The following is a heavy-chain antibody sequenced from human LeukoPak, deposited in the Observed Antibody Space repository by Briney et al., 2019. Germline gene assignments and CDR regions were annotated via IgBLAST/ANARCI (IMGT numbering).Heavy chain of an antibody. CDR3: ARQTGSGLFILP. V-gene: IGHV4-39*01. Sequence: SETLSLTCTVSGVSISSSNSYWGWIRQPPGKGLEWIGSIYYTGNTYYNASLKSRVTISIDTSKNQISLRMTSVTATDTAIYYCARQTGSGLFILPGGQGTLVTVSS. CDR1: GVSISSSNSY. D-gene: IGHD3/OR15-3a*01. J-gene: IGHJ4*02. CDR2: IYYTGNT.